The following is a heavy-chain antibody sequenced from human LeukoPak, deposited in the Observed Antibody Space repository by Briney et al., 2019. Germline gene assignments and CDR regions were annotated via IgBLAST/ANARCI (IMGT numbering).Heavy chain of an antibody. CDR3: ARYRTSTDYYGMDV. Sequence: SETLSLTCTVSGGSISSYYWSWIRQPPGKGLEWIGYIYYSGSTNYNPSLKSRVTISVDTSKNQFSLKLSSVTAADTAVYYCARYRTSTDYYGMDVWGQGTTVTVS. CDR1: GGSISSYY. CDR2: IYYSGST. D-gene: IGHD1-14*01. V-gene: IGHV4-59*01. J-gene: IGHJ6*02.